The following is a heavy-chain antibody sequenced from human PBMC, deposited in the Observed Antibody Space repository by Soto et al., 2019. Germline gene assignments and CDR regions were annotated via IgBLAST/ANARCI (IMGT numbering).Heavy chain of an antibody. J-gene: IGHJ6*02. D-gene: IGHD2-21*01. Sequence: GGSMRLSCAASGFTFSGFAMHWVRQAPGKGLEWVAVISYDGSNKAYAASVKGRFTISRDNSKNTLFLQMNSLRAEDTAVYYCARDLGLLDYGMDVWGQGTTVTVSS. CDR1: GFTFSGFA. CDR3: ARDLGLLDYGMDV. V-gene: IGHV3-30-3*01. CDR2: ISYDGSNK.